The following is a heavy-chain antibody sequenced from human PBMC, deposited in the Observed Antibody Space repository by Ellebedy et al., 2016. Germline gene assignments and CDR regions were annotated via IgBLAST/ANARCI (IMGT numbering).Heavy chain of an antibody. D-gene: IGHD3-22*01. V-gene: IGHV3-21*01. CDR3: AKRMLGYEGMFDC. CDR2: ISGSSTYI. J-gene: IGHJ4*02. Sequence: GESLKISXAASGFTFSSYSMHWVRQAPGKGLEWVSCISGSSTYIYYADSVKGRFTTSRDNSKNTLHLQMNSLRAEDTAVYYCAKRMLGYEGMFDCWGQGTVVTVSS. CDR1: GFTFSSYS.